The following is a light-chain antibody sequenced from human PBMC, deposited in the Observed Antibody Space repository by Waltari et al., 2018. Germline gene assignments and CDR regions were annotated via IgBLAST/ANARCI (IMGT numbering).Light chain of an antibody. J-gene: IGLJ1*01. CDR1: SPNIGAAYD. CDR2: DTT. V-gene: IGLV1-40*01. Sequence: QSVLTQPPSVSGAPGQRVTISCTGGSPNIGAAYDFHWYQQLPGTAPKLLIFDTTNRPSGVPNRFSGSKSGTSAFLAITGLQPEDEADYYCQSYDSSLSGWRVFGTGTKVTVL. CDR3: QSYDSSLSGWRV.